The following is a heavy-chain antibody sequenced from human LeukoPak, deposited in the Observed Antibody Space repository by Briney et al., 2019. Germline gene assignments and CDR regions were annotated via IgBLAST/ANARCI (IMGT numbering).Heavy chain of an antibody. CDR3: ARAQTSTRITIFGVPNWFDP. V-gene: IGHV4-38-2*01. Sequence: PSETLSLTCAVYGGSFSGYYWGWIRQPPGKGLEWIGSIYHSGSTYYNPSLKSRVTISVDTSKNQFSLKLSSVTAADTAVYYCARAQTSTRITIFGVPNWFDPWGQGTLVTVSS. J-gene: IGHJ5*02. CDR2: IYHSGST. CDR1: GGSFSGYY. D-gene: IGHD3-3*01.